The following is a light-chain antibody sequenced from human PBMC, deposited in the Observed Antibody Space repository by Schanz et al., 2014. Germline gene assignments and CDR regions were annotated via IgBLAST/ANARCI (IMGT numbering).Light chain of an antibody. V-gene: IGLV2-8*01. CDR3: CSYAGSYTWV. CDR1: SSDVGGYNY. CDR2: EVT. J-gene: IGLJ3*02. Sequence: QSALTQPPSASGSPGQSVTISCTGTSSDVGGYNYVSWYQQNPGKAPKLMIYEVTKRPSGVPDRFSGSKSGNTASLTISGLQAEDEGDFYCCSYAGSYTWVFGGGTKLTVL.